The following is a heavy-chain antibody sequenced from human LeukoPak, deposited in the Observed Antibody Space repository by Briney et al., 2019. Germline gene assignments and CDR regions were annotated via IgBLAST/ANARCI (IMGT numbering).Heavy chain of an antibody. D-gene: IGHD3-16*01. J-gene: IGHJ3*02. CDR3: ASYDTPGKPRGAFDI. CDR2: INPNSGGT. Sequence: ASVKVSCKASGYTFTGYYMHWVQQAPGQGLEWMGRINPNSGGTNYAQKFQGRVTMTRDTSISTAYMELSRLRSDDTAVYYCASYDTPGKPRGAFDIWGQGTMVTVSS. V-gene: IGHV1-2*06. CDR1: GYTFTGYY.